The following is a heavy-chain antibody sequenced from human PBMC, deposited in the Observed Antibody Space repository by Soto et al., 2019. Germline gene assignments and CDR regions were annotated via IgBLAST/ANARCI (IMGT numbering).Heavy chain of an antibody. CDR1: GGSFSGYY. Sequence: QVQLQQWGAGLLKPSETLSLTCAVYGGSFSGYYWSWIRQPPGKGLEWFGEINHSGSTNYNPSLTSRVTISVDTSKNQFSLKLSSVTAADTAVYYCASRATTVSPFDYWGQGTLVTVSS. J-gene: IGHJ4*02. CDR2: INHSGST. V-gene: IGHV4-34*01. D-gene: IGHD4-17*01. CDR3: ASRATTVSPFDY.